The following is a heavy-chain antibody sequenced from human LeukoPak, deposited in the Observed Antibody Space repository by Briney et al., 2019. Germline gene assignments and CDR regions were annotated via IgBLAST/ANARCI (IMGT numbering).Heavy chain of an antibody. J-gene: IGHJ4*02. CDR1: GFTFSDYY. CDR3: ARDRLRIFGVVTYMFDY. CDR2: ISSSGSTI. V-gene: IGHV3-11*01. Sequence: GGSLRLSCASSGFTFSDYYMSWIRQAPGKGLEWVSYISSSGSTIYYADSVKGRFTISRDNAKNSLYLQMNSLRAEDTAVYYCARDRLRIFGVVTYMFDYWGQGTLVTVSS. D-gene: IGHD3-3*01.